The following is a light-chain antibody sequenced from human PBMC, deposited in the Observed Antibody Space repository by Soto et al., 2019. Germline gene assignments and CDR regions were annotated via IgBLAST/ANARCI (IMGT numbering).Light chain of an antibody. CDR3: QQYDNRSPLS. CDR1: QSVWSN. J-gene: IGKJ4*01. Sequence: EVVMTQFPATLSVSPGGRATLSCRASQSVWSNLAWYQQKPGQAPRLLIYGASTRATGVPAKFSGSGSGTEFTLTISSLQPEDFGAYYCQQYDNRSPLSFGGGTKVEI. CDR2: GAS. V-gene: IGKV3-15*01.